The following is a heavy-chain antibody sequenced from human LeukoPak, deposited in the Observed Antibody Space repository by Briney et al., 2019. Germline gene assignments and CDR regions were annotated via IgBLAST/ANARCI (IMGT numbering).Heavy chain of an antibody. CDR3: ARYWKNWFDP. J-gene: IGHJ5*02. D-gene: IGHD1-1*01. V-gene: IGHV1-69*13. Sequence: SVKVSCKASGGTFSSYAISWVRQAPGQGLEWMGGIIPIFGTANYAQKFQGRVTITADESTSTAYMELSSLRSEDTTVYYCARYWKNWFDPWGQGTLVTVSS. CDR2: IIPIFGTA. CDR1: GGTFSSYA.